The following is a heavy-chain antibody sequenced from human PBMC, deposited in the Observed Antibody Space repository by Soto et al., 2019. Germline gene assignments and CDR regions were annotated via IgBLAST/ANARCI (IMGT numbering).Heavy chain of an antibody. V-gene: IGHV1-69*13. CDR1: GDTFSTYT. J-gene: IGHJ5*02. CDR3: ARAYYDTKGYSLDP. CDR2: IIPRSATS. Sequence: SVKVSCKASGDTFSTYTITWMRQAPGQGLEWMGGIIPRSATSNYAQKFQGRVTITADESTNTAYMELSSLRSEDTAVYYCARAYYDTKGYSLDPWGLGTLVTVSS. D-gene: IGHD3-16*01.